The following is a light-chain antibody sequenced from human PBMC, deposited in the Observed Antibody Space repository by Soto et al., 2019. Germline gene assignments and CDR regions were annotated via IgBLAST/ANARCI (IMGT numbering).Light chain of an antibody. CDR2: EVS. Sequence: DVVMTQTPLSLSVAPGQPASISCKSSQSLLHITGETFLFWYLQKPGQSPQLLIYEVSTRVSGVPDRFSGSGSGTDFTLEISRAETDDVGIDYGMESTQLPPTFGQGTRLGIE. CDR3: MESTQLPPT. J-gene: IGKJ5*01. V-gene: IGKV2D-29*02. CDR1: QSLLHITGETF.